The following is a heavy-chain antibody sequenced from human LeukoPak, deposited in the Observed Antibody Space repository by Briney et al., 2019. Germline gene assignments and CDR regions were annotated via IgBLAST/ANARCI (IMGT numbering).Heavy chain of an antibody. J-gene: IGHJ4*02. CDR2: IKEDGSEI. CDR3: VKGGRSRADQ. D-gene: IGHD1-26*01. Sequence: GGSLRLSCGASGFTFSAQTMSWVRQAPGKGLEWVAKIKEDGSEIDYVDSVRGRFTISRDNAKNSLYLQMNNVRAEDTAVFCCVKGGRSRADQWGQGTLVTVSS. V-gene: IGHV3-7*01. CDR1: GFTFSAQT.